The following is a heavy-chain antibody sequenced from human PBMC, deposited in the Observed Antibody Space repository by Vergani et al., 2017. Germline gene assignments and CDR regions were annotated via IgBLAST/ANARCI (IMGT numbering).Heavy chain of an antibody. D-gene: IGHD3-10*01. CDR3: ARLPGYGSGAPYYYYYMDV. CDR2: IYPGDSDT. CDR1: GYSFTSYW. V-gene: IGHV5-51*01. Sequence: EVQLVQSGAEVKKPGESLKISCTGSGYSFTSYWIGWVRQMPGKGLEWMGIIYPGDSDTRYSPSFQGQVTISADKSISTSYLQWSSLKASDTAMYYCARLPGYGSGAPYYYYYMDVWGKGTTVTVSS. J-gene: IGHJ6*03.